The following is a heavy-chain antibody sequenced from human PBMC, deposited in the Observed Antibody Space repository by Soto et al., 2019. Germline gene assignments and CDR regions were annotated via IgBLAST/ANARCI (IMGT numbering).Heavy chain of an antibody. V-gene: IGHV3-7*01. CDR3: ARDGLDYGGPPDYYYFDH. Sequence: EVQLVESGGGLVQPGGSLRLSCAASGFTFSSYWMSWVRQAPGKGLEWVANIKQDGSEKYYVDSVKGRFTISRDNAKNSLYLQMNSLRAEDTAVYYCARDGLDYGGPPDYYYFDHWGQGTLVTVSS. CDR1: GFTFSSYW. D-gene: IGHD4-17*01. J-gene: IGHJ4*02. CDR2: IKQDGSEK.